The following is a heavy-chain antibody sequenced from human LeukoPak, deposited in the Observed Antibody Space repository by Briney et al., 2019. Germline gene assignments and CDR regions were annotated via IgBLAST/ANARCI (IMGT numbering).Heavy chain of an antibody. D-gene: IGHD3-10*01. Sequence: GGSLRLSCAASGFTFSGYSLNWVRQAPGKGLEWVSYISSGSSTIYYADSVKGRFTTSRDNAKNSLYLQMNSLRAEDTAVYYCVKGRSGTLYYFDYWGQGTLVTVSS. CDR2: ISSGSSTI. V-gene: IGHV3-48*01. CDR3: VKGRSGTLYYFDY. CDR1: GFTFSGYS. J-gene: IGHJ4*02.